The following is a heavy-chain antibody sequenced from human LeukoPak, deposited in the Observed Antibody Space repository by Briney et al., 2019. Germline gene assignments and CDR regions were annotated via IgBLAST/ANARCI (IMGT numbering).Heavy chain of an antibody. CDR2: TYYRSKWYN. CDR3: ARDRYSSGWSEYYGMDV. D-gene: IGHD6-19*01. Sequence: SQTLSLTCAISGDSVSSNSAAWNWIRQSPSRGLEWLGRTYYRSKWYNDYAVSVKSRITINPDTSKNQFSLQLNSVTPEDTAVYYCARDRYSSGWSEYYGMDVWGQGTTVTVSS. V-gene: IGHV6-1*01. J-gene: IGHJ6*02. CDR1: GDSVSSNSAA.